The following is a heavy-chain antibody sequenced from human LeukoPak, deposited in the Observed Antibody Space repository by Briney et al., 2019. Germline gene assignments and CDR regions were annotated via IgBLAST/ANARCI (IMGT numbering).Heavy chain of an antibody. CDR2: ISAYNGNI. V-gene: IGHV1-18*01. CDR3: ARDRTVANFDY. Sequence: ASVKVSGKASGYTCTSYGISWVRQAPGQGLEWMGWISAYNGNINYAQKLQGRVTMTTDTSTSTAYMELRSLRSDDTAVYYCARDRTVANFDYWGQGTLVTVSS. D-gene: IGHD6-19*01. J-gene: IGHJ4*02. CDR1: GYTCTSYG.